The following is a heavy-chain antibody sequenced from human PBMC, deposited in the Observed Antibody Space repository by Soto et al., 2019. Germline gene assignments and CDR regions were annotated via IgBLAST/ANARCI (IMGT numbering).Heavy chain of an antibody. Sequence: PGGSLRLSCAASGFTFSSYSMNWVRQAPGKGLEWVSSISSSSSYIYYADSVKGRFTISRDNAKNSLYLQMNSLRAEDTAVYYCARVFYGSGSYFDDWGQGTLVTVSS. CDR1: GFTFSSYS. D-gene: IGHD3-10*01. CDR2: ISSSSSYI. V-gene: IGHV3-21*01. J-gene: IGHJ4*02. CDR3: ARVFYGSGSYFDD.